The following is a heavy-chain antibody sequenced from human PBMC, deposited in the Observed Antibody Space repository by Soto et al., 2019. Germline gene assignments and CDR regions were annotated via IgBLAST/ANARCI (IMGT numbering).Heavy chain of an antibody. D-gene: IGHD6-19*01. V-gene: IGHV4-39*01. Sequence: QLQLQESGPGLVKPSETLSLTCTVSGGSISSSSYYWGRIRQPPGKGLEWIGSIYYSGSTYSNPSSKGQVTFSVDRSNNHCSLKLSSVTAADTAVYYCARHRVYRGWLDYWGQGTLVTVSS. CDR3: ARHRVYRGWLDY. J-gene: IGHJ4*02. CDR1: GGSISSSSYY. CDR2: IYYSGST.